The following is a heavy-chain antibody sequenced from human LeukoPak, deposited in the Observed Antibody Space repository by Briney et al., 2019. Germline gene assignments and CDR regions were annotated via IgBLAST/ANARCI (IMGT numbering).Heavy chain of an antibody. D-gene: IGHD3-16*01. Sequence: GGSLRLSCAASGFTFSSYWMHWVRQAPGKGLVWVARIHSDGSMTTYADSVMGRFTISRDNAKNTLYLQMNGLSGEDTAVYYCARELGGGSDYWGQGTLVTVSS. J-gene: IGHJ4*02. CDR1: GFTFSSYW. CDR3: ARELGGGSDY. V-gene: IGHV3-74*01. CDR2: IHSDGSMT.